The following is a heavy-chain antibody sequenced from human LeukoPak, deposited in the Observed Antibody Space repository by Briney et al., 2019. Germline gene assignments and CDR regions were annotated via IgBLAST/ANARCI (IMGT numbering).Heavy chain of an antibody. CDR2: IYYSGST. CDR3: ASADGSGVTDY. CDR1: GGSFSGYY. J-gene: IGHJ4*02. V-gene: IGHV4-34*01. D-gene: IGHD3-10*01. Sequence: PSETLSLTCAVYGGSFSGYYWSWIRQPPGKGLEWIGSIYYSGSTYYNPSLKSRVTISVDTSKNQFSLKLSSVTAADTAVYYCASADGSGVTDYWGQGTLVTVSS.